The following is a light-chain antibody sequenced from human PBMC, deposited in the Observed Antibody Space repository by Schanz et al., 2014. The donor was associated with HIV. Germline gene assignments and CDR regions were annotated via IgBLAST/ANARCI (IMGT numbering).Light chain of an antibody. CDR2: GTS. V-gene: IGKV3-20*01. Sequence: ENVLTQSPGTLSLSPGERATLSCRASQTVISSNLAWSQQKPGQPPRLLISGTSNRATGIPDRFSGSGSGTDFTLTISRLEPEDFAVYYCQQYGGSPRTFGQGTKVEIK. CDR1: QTVISSN. CDR3: QQYGGSPRT. J-gene: IGKJ1*01.